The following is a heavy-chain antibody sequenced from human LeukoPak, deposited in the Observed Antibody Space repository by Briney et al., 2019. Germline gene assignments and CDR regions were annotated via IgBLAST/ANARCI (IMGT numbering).Heavy chain of an antibody. CDR3: AKEQYKIFGVDPFDY. CDR2: ISGSGGTT. D-gene: IGHD3-3*01. V-gene: IGHV3-23*01. CDR1: GFSFSDYA. Sequence: GGSLRLSCEVSGFSFSDYAMSWVRQAPGKGLEWVSSISGSGGTTYYADSVKGRFTISRDNSKNTLYLQMNSLGAEDTAVYYCAKEQYKIFGVDPFDYWGRGTLVSVTS. J-gene: IGHJ4*02.